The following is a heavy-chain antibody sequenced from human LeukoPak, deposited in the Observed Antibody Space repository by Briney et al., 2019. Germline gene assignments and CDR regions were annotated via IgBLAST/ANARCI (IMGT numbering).Heavy chain of an antibody. CDR3: ARRYCSGGSCYAPDY. D-gene: IGHD2-15*01. Sequence: GGSLRLSCAASGFTVSTYAMTWVRQAPGKGLEWVSGISGSGGSTYYTDSVKGRFTISRDNSKNTLHLQMNSLRAEDTAVYYCARRYCSGGSCYAPDYWGQGTLVTVSS. J-gene: IGHJ4*02. CDR1: GFTVSTYA. V-gene: IGHV3-23*01. CDR2: ISGSGGST.